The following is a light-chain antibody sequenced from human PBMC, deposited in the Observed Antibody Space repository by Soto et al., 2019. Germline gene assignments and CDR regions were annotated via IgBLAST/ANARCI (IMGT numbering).Light chain of an antibody. J-gene: IGKJ4*02. CDR1: QSVSSN. CDR3: QPCNRCPHR. Sequence: EIVMTQSPATLSVSPGERVTLSCRASQSVSSNLHWYQQNPGQAPRLLIYGASTRATGIPDRFSGSGSGTEFTRTISSLQSEDVTIYYGQPCNRCPHRFGGGTKVEIK. V-gene: IGKV3-15*01. CDR2: GAS.